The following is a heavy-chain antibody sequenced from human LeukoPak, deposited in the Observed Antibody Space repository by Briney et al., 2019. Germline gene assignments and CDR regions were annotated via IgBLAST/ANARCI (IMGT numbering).Heavy chain of an antibody. Sequence: PGGSLRLSCAASGFTFSSYSMNRVRQAPGKGLEWVGRIKSKADGETIDYAAPVKGRFTFSRDDSKNMLYLQMNSLKSEDTAVYYCSTLTSRGLSDSWGQGTLVTVSS. CDR3: STLTSRGLSDS. V-gene: IGHV3-15*07. CDR1: GFTFSSYS. J-gene: IGHJ4*02. D-gene: IGHD1-20*01. CDR2: IKSKADGETI.